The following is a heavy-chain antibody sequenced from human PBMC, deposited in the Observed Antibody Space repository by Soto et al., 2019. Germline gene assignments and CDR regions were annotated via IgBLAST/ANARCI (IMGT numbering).Heavy chain of an antibody. V-gene: IGHV1-69*13. J-gene: IGHJ3*02. CDR3: AHLKGNYDLGAFDI. CDR2: IIPIFGTA. D-gene: IGHD5-12*01. Sequence: VKVSCKASGGTFSSYAISWVRQAPGQGLEWMGGIIPIFGTANYAQKFQGRVTITADESTSTAYMELSSLRSEDTAVYYCAHLKGNYDLGAFDIWGQGTIVTVSS. CDR1: GGTFSSYA.